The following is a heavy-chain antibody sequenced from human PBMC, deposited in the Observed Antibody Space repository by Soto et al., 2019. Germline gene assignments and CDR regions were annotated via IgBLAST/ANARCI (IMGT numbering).Heavy chain of an antibody. CDR3: ARGAMANFDY. Sequence: SVKVSCKASGGTFGSQGIAWVRQAPGQGLEWMGGFIAMLGTPTYAKKVQGRATISADESLTSSYLELRSLRSEDTGVYFCARGAMANFDYWGLGTVVTVSS. CDR2: FIAMLGTP. V-gene: IGHV1-69*13. D-gene: IGHD5-18*01. CDR1: GGTFGSQG. J-gene: IGHJ4*02.